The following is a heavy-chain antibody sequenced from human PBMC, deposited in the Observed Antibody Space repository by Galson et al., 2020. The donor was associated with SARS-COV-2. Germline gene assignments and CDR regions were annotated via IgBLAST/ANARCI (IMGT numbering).Heavy chain of an antibody. CDR2: IYYSGNT. CDR1: GGSISSSSYY. D-gene: IGHD6-19*01. Sequence: SETLSLTCTVSGGSISSSSYYWGWIRQPPGKGLEWIGSIYYSGNTYYNPSLKSRLTISVDTSKNQFSLKLGSVTAADTAVYYCARLPVADNRSANDCWGQGTLVTVSS. V-gene: IGHV4-39*01. J-gene: IGHJ4*02. CDR3: ARLPVADNRSANDC.